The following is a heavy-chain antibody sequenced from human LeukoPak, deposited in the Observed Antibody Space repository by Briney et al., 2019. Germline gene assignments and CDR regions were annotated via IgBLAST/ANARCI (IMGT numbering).Heavy chain of an antibody. V-gene: IGHV3-30*18. CDR2: ISYDGIRQ. CDR3: AKREAVTVTAEWDYLDY. CDR1: GFIFKDYG. D-gene: IGHD6-19*01. Sequence: GGSLRLSCAASGFIFKDYGMHWVRQAPGKGLEWVAVISYDGIRQFYADSVKGQFAISRDNSNNTMYLQMNSLRPEDTAVYYCAKREAVTVTAEWDYLDYWGQGILVTVSS. J-gene: IGHJ4*02.